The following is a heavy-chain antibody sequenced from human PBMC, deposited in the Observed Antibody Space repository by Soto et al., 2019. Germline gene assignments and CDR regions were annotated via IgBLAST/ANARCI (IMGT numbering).Heavy chain of an antibody. CDR3: ARFQYTVVTPFDL. V-gene: IGHV4-59*01. Sequence: QVQLQESGPGLVEPSETLFLTCTVSGGSLTNYFWTWIRQSPGKGLEWIAYIRYSGKTGYNPSLKSRVTISLDTPKNQFSLKLTSVTAADTAIYYCARFQYTVVTPFDLWGQGTMVIVSS. CDR1: GGSLTNYF. D-gene: IGHD2-21*02. J-gene: IGHJ3*01. CDR2: IRYSGKT.